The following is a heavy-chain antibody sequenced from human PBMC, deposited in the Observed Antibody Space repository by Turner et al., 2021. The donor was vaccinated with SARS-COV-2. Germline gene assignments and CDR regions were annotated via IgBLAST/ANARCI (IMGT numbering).Heavy chain of an antibody. CDR1: GFTFDDYD. CDR3: AKDRGQLWPPRAGMDV. Sequence: EVQLVESGGGLVQPGRSLRLSCAASGFTFDDYDMHWVRQAPGKGLEWVSGISWNSGSIGYADSVKGRFTISRDNAKNSLYLQMNSLRAEDTVLYYCAKDRGQLWPPRAGMDVWGQGTTVTVSS. V-gene: IGHV3-9*01. CDR2: ISWNSGSI. J-gene: IGHJ6*02. D-gene: IGHD5-18*01.